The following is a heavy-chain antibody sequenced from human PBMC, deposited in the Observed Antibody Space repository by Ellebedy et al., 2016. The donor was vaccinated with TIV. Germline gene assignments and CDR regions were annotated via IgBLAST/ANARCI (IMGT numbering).Heavy chain of an antibody. CDR3: AREGVTMFRGVIENWFDP. Sequence: MPSETLSLTCTVSGGSISSSIYYWGWIRQPPGKGLEWIGSIYYSGSAYYNPSLKSRVTISVDTSKNQFSLKLSSVTAADTAVYYCAREGVTMFRGVIENWFDPWGQGTLVTVSS. J-gene: IGHJ5*02. D-gene: IGHD3-10*01. CDR2: IYYSGSA. CDR1: GGSISSSIYY. V-gene: IGHV4-39*07.